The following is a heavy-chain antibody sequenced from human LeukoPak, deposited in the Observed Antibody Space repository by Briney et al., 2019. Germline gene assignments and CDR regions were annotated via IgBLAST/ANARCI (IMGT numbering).Heavy chain of an antibody. V-gene: IGHV4-39*01. CDR2: IYYSGST. D-gene: IGHD3-9*01. Sequence: SETLSLTCTVSGGSISSSSYYWGWIRQPPRKGLEWIGSIYYSGSTYYNPSLKSRVTISLDTSKNQFSLKLSSVTAEDTGVFYCARGSYDILTGYSSFGEYWGQGTLVTVSS. CDR1: GGSISSSSYY. J-gene: IGHJ4*02. CDR3: ARGSYDILTGYSSFGEY.